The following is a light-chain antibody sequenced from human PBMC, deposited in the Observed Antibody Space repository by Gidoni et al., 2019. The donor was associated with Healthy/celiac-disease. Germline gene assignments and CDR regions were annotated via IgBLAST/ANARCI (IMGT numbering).Light chain of an antibody. CDR3: QQYDNLLLT. CDR2: DAY. V-gene: IGKV1-33*01. Sequence: DSQVTQSPSSLSASVRDRVTITCQASQDISNYLHWYQQKPGKAPKLLIYDAYNLETWVPSRFRGSGSGTDFTFSISSLQPEDIATYYCQQYDNLLLTFGGGTKVEIK. CDR1: QDISNY. J-gene: IGKJ4*02.